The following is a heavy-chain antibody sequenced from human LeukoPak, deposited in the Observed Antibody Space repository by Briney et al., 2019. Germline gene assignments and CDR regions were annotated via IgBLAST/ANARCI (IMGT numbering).Heavy chain of an antibody. V-gene: IGHV4-38-2*02. CDR2: IYHSGST. Sequence: SETLSLTCTVSDYSISSSYYWGWIRQPPGKGLEWFGIIYHSGSTYYNPSLKSRVTISVDTSKNQFSLKLSSVTAADTAVYYCARAGYSSRWYYFDYWGQGTLVTVSS. CDR3: ARAGYSSRWYYFDY. D-gene: IGHD6-13*01. J-gene: IGHJ4*02. CDR1: DYSISSSYY.